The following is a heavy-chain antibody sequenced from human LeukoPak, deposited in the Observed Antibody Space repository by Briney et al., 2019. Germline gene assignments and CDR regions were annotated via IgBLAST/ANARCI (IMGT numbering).Heavy chain of an antibody. CDR3: ARHSSGWYWGYSDY. CDR2: IYYSGST. Sequence: SETLSLTCTVSGGSISSYYWSWIRQPPGKGLEWIGYIYYSGSTNYNPSLKSRVTISVDTSKNQFSLKLSSVTAADTAVYYCARHSSGWYWGYSDYWGQGTLVTVSS. CDR1: GGSISSYY. J-gene: IGHJ4*02. V-gene: IGHV4-59*08. D-gene: IGHD6-19*01.